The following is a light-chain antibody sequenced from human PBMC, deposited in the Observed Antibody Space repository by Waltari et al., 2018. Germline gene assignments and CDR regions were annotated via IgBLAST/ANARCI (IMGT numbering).Light chain of an antibody. CDR1: RRDVGWYNY. CDR3: CSYAGSYTFGV. CDR2: DVS. V-gene: IGLV2-11*02. J-gene: IGLJ2*01. Sequence: QSALTQPRSVSWSPGQSVHISCTGTRRDVGWYNYVSCYQQPPGKAPKLMIYDVSKRPSGVPDRFSGSKSGNTASLTISGLQAEDEADYYCCSYAGSYTFGVFGGGTKLTVL.